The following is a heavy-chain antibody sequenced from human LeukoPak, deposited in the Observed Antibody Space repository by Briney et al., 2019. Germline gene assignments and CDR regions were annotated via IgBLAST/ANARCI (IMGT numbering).Heavy chain of an antibody. CDR2: ISWNSGSI. CDR3: AKDIRRSGGSIDY. CDR1: GFTLDDYA. D-gene: IGHD2-15*01. J-gene: IGHJ4*02. V-gene: IGHV3-9*01. Sequence: GRSLRLSCAASGFTLDDYAMHWVRQAPGKGLEWVSGISWNSGSIGYADSVKGRFTISRDNAKNSLYLQMNSLRAEDTALYYCAKDIRRSGGSIDYWGQGTLVTVSS.